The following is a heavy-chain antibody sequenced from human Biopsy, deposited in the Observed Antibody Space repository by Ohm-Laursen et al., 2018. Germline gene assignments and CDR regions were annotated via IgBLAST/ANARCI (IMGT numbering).Heavy chain of an antibody. CDR2: IYYNGNT. CDR3: TRDRGQNYFDY. CDR1: GSSISIGGSY. V-gene: IGHV4-31*03. J-gene: IGHJ4*02. Sequence: SQTLSLTCTVSGSSISIGGSYWSWIRQHPGKGLEWIGYIYYNGNTNYNPSLKSRVSMSVDTSKNQFSLKLSSVTVADTAVYFCTRDRGQNYFDYWGQGIPVTVSS.